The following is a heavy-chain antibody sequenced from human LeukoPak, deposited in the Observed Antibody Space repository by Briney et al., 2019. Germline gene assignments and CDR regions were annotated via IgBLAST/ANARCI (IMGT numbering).Heavy chain of an antibody. CDR3: ARCSGYYDSSGYYCNLDY. V-gene: IGHV1-18*01. CDR1: GYTFTSYG. D-gene: IGHD3-22*01. CDR2: ISAYNGNA. J-gene: IGHJ4*02. Sequence: ASVKVSCKASGYTFTSYGISWVRQAPGQGLEWMGWISAYNGNANYAQKLQGRVTMTTDTSTSTAYMELRSLRSDDTAVYYCARCSGYYDSSGYYCNLDYWGQGTLVTVSS.